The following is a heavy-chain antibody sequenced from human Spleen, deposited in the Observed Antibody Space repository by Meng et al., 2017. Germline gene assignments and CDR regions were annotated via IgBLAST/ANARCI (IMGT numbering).Heavy chain of an antibody. CDR1: GDSISSYY. CDR3: ARALKAGYYNYFGMDV. CDR2: IYATGSA. V-gene: IGHV4-4*07. D-gene: IGHD6-13*01. Sequence: GSLRLSCTVSGDSISSYYWSWIRQPAGKGLEWIGRIYATGSANYNPSLRSRVTMSVDTSKNLFSLNLNSVSAADTAVYYCARALKAGYYNYFGMDVWGQGTTVTVSS. J-gene: IGHJ6*02.